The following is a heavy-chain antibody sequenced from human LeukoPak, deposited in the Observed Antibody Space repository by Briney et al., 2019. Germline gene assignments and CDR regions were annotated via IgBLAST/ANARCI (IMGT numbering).Heavy chain of an antibody. J-gene: IGHJ6*02. CDR1: GGSISSGGYY. Sequence: PSETLSLTCTVSGGSISSGGYYWSWIRQPPGKGLEWIGYIYHSGSTYYNPSLKSRVTISVDRSKNQFSLKLSSVTAADTAVYYCARDGCGSSGYQGGYYYYGMDVWGQGTTVTVSS. CDR2: IYHSGST. CDR3: ARDGCGSSGYQGGYYYYGMDV. D-gene: IGHD3-22*01. V-gene: IGHV4-30-2*01.